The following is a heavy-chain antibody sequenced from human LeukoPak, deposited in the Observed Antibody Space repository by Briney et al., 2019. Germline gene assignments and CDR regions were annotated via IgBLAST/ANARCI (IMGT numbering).Heavy chain of an antibody. CDR2: IYPGDSDS. CDR1: GYSFLSYW. V-gene: IGHV5-51*01. CDR3: ARYYGYGNSWVGS. J-gene: IGHJ5*02. D-gene: IGHD3-16*01. Sequence: GESLKISCKGSGYSFLSYWIGGVRQMPGEGLELMGMIYPGDSDSRYRPSFQGQVNIRANKSIRTAYLRWSSMKASDPAMYYCARYYGYGNSWVGSWGQGTLVTVSS.